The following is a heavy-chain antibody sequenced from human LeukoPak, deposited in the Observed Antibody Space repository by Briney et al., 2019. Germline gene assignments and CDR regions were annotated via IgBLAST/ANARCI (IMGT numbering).Heavy chain of an antibody. V-gene: IGHV1-2*02. D-gene: IGHD1-1*01. Sequence: ASVKVSCKASGGTFSSYAISWVRQAPGQGLEWMGWINPNSGGTNYAQKFQGRVTMTRDTSISTAYMELSRLRSDDTAVYYCARDKGGNWNFNYWGQGTLVTVSS. J-gene: IGHJ4*02. CDR3: ARDKGGNWNFNY. CDR1: GGTFSSYA. CDR2: INPNSGGT.